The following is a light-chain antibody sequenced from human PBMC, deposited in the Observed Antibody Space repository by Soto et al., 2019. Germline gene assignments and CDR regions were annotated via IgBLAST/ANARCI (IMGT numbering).Light chain of an antibody. CDR3: QQYGSSPET. J-gene: IGKJ1*01. CDR1: QSVSSNY. CDR2: GAS. Sequence: EIVLTQSPGTLSLSPGERATLSCRASQSVSSNYLAWYQQKPGQAPRLLIYGASSRATGIPDRFSGSGSGTYFTLTISRLAPEDFAVYYCQQYGSSPETFGQGTKVEIK. V-gene: IGKV3-20*01.